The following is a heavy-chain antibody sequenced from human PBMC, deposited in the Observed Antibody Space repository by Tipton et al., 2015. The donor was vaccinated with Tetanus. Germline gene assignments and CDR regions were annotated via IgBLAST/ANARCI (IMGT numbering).Heavy chain of an antibody. CDR1: GASINNNFY. V-gene: IGHV4-39*01. D-gene: IGHD6-13*01. CDR3: ARHSAGSQTDFDS. CDR2: ISYTGRT. J-gene: IGHJ4*02. Sequence: LRLSCTVSGASINNNFYWGWIRQPPGKGLEWIGGISYTGRTYYNPSLKSRVTISIDTSNMQFSLKVNSVTAADTAVYYCARHSAGSQTDFDSWGQGTLVTVSS.